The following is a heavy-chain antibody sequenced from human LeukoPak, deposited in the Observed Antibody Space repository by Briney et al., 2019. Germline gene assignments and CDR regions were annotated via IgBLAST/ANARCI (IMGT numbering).Heavy chain of an antibody. V-gene: IGHV3-74*03. Sequence: QPGGSLRLSCAASGLTSSSYWMDWVRQAPGKGLVWVSRIRSDGTIATYADSVEGRFTISRDDAKNTLYLQMNGLRAEDTAVYFCGILPPGHWGLGTLVTVSS. CDR2: IRSDGTIA. J-gene: IGHJ4*02. CDR3: GILPPGH. CDR1: GLTSSSYW. D-gene: IGHD2-2*01.